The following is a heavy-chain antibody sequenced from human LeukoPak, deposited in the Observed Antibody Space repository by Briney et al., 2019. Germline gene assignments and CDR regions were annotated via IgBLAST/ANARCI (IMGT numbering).Heavy chain of an antibody. CDR2: IYTSGST. J-gene: IGHJ4*02. Sequence: SETLSLTCTVSGGSISSYYWSWLRQPAGKGLEWIGRIYTSGSTNYNPSLKSRVTMSVDTSKNQFSLKLSSVTAADTAVYYCAREDVDTAMVYFDYWGQGTLVTVSS. CDR3: AREDVDTAMVYFDY. V-gene: IGHV4-4*07. D-gene: IGHD5-18*01. CDR1: GGSISSYY.